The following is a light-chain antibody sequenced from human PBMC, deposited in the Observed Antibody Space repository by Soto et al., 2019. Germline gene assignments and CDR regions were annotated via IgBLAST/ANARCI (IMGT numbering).Light chain of an antibody. CDR1: QSVDND. V-gene: IGKV3D-15*01. Sequence: EIVMTQSPATLSVSPGDRATLSCRASQSVDNDLAWYQQKPGQPPRLLIYDASTRATGIPARFSGSQSGTEFTLTISSLLSEDFALYYCQQYHNLWTFGQGTKVDNK. J-gene: IGKJ1*01. CDR3: QQYHNLWT. CDR2: DAS.